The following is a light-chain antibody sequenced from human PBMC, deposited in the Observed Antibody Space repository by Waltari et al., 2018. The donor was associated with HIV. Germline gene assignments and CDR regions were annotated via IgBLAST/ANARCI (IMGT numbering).Light chain of an antibody. CDR1: SRDIGAYDS. CDR2: EVT. V-gene: IGLV2-8*01. CDR3: SSYGDNNWVL. Sequence: QSALTQPPSASGSLGQSVTISCIGSSRDIGAYDSVSWFQQLPHNAPTLLLYEVTKRPSGVPDRFSGSRSGNTAFQTVSDLQPNDTAAYFCSSYGDNNWVLFGGGTNLTVL. J-gene: IGLJ2*01.